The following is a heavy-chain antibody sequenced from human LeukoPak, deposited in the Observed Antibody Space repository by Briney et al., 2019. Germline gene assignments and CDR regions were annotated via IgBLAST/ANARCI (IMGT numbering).Heavy chain of an antibody. V-gene: IGHV4-59*01. Sequence: SETLSLTCTVSGGSISTYYWSWIRQPPGKGPEWIGYIYYSRSTNYNHSLKSRVTISVDTSKNQFSLKLSSVTAADTAVYYCAKTLRDLFSSYYYYYMDVWGKGTTVTVSS. CDR1: GGSISTYY. J-gene: IGHJ6*03. D-gene: IGHD3-10*01. CDR3: AKTLRDLFSSYYYYYMDV. CDR2: IYYSRST.